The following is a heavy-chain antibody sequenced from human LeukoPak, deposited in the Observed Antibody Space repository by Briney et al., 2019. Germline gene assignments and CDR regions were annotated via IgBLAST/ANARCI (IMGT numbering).Heavy chain of an antibody. D-gene: IGHD4-17*01. CDR2: INPNSGGT. CDR1: GYTFTDYY. J-gene: IGHJ4*02. Sequence: ASEKVSCKASGYTFTDYYMHWVRQAPGQGLEWMGWINPNSGGTDYAQKFQGRVTMTRDTSISTAYMELSRLRSDDTAVYYCATDYGDYESGYWGQGTLVPVSS. CDR3: ATDYGDYESGY. V-gene: IGHV1-2*02.